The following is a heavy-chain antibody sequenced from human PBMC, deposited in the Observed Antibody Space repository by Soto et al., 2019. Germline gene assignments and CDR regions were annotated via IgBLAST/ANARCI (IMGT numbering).Heavy chain of an antibody. CDR3: ARQSAAGTDYFDY. Sequence: QLQLQESGPGLVKPSETLSLTCTVSGGSISSSSYYWGWIRQPPGKGLEWIGSIYYSGSTYYNPSLKSRVTISVDTSKNQFSLKLSSVTAADTAVYYCARQSAAGTDYFDYWVQGTLVTVSS. D-gene: IGHD6-13*01. J-gene: IGHJ4*02. V-gene: IGHV4-39*01. CDR1: GGSISSSSYY. CDR2: IYYSGST.